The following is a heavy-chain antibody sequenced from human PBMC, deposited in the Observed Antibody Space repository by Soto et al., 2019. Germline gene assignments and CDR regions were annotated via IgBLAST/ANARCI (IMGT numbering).Heavy chain of an antibody. D-gene: IGHD1-1*01. V-gene: IGHV3-43*01. CDR1: GFTFDDYT. CDR2: ISWDGGST. J-gene: IGHJ2*01. Sequence: GGSLRLSCAASGFTFDDYTMHWVRQAPGKGLEWVSLISWDGGSTYYADSVKGRFTISRDNSKNSLYLQMNSLRTEDTALYYCAKDNGDVYNLDWYFDLWGRGTLVTVSS. CDR3: AKDNGDVYNLDWYFDL.